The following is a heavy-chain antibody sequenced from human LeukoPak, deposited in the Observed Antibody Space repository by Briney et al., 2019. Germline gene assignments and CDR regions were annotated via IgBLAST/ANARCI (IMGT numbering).Heavy chain of an antibody. Sequence: GGSLRLSCAASGFTFSNYGMHWVRQAPGKGLEWVAVIWYDGSNKYYADSVKGRFTISRDNSKNTLFLQMNSLRAEDTAVYYCARDGGSTSLVFDYWGRGTLVTVSS. CDR1: GFTFSNYG. CDR2: IWYDGSNK. CDR3: ARDGGSTSLVFDY. V-gene: IGHV3-33*01. D-gene: IGHD2-2*01. J-gene: IGHJ4*02.